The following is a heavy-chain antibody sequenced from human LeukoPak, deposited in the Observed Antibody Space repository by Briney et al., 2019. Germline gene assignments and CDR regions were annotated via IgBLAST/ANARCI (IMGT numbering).Heavy chain of an antibody. D-gene: IGHD2-2*01. CDR3: ARGRAVVPSATQPFDY. Sequence: ASVKVSCKASGYTFTGHYMHWVRQAPGQGLEWMGWINPNSGGTNYAEKFQGRVTMTRDTSISTAYMELSRLRSDDMAVYYCARGRAVVPSATQPFDYWGQGTLVTVSS. CDR2: INPNSGGT. V-gene: IGHV1-2*02. J-gene: IGHJ4*02. CDR1: GYTFTGHY.